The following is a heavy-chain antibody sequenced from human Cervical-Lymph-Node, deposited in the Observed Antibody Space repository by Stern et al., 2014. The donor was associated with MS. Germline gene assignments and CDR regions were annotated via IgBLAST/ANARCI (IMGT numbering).Heavy chain of an antibody. CDR3: ASAYSSSHYYFDY. CDR2: ICYDGSNP. V-gene: IGHV3-33*01. Sequence: DQLVESGGGVVQPGRSLRLSCAASGFSFSRYAMHWVRQAPGKGLEWVALICYDGSNPYDADSVSVRFTISRDNYKNTLYLQMNSLRAEDTAVYYCASAYSSSHYYFDYWGQGTLVTVSS. J-gene: IGHJ4*02. D-gene: IGHD6-13*01. CDR1: GFSFSRYA.